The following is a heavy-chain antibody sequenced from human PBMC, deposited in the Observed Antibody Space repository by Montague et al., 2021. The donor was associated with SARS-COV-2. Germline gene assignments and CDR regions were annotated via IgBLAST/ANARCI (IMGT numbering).Heavy chain of an antibody. CDR3: ARQYIGYNRRFDY. D-gene: IGHD5-12*01. J-gene: IGHJ4*02. CDR1: GSISGYY. Sequence: SETLSLTCTVSGSISGYYCTWIRQSAGKGLEWIGRISSSGGIDYNSYLKSRVTMSLDTSKIQLSLKLSSVTAADTAVYYCARQYIGYNRRFDYWGQGALVTVSP. CDR2: ISSSGGI. V-gene: IGHV4-4*07.